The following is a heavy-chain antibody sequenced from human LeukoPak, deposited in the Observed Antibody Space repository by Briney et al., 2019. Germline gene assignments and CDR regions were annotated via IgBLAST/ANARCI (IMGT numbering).Heavy chain of an antibody. CDR1: GGSISSSSYY. J-gene: IGHJ4*02. CDR2: IYYSGST. V-gene: IGHV4-39*01. CDR3: ASEAAAGPFDY. Sequence: SETLSLTCTVFGGSISSSSYYWGWIRQPPGKGLEWIGSIYYSGSTYYNPSLKSRVTISVDTSKNQFSLKLSSVTAADTAVYYCASEAAAGPFDYWGQGTLVTVSS. D-gene: IGHD6-13*01.